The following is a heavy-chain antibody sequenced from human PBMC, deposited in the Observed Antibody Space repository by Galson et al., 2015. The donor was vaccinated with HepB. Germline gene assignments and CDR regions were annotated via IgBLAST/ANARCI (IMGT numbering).Heavy chain of an antibody. V-gene: IGHV3-30-3*01. J-gene: IGHJ4*02. CDR3: ARDRGAYCSSTSCSPDY. CDR1: GFTFSSYA. CDR2: ISYDGSNK. Sequence: SLRLSCAASGFTFSSYAMHWVRQAPGKGLEWVAVISYDGSNKYYADSVKGRFTISRGNSKNTLYLQMNSLRAEDTAVYYCARDRGAYCSSTSCSPDYWGQGTLVTVSS. D-gene: IGHD2-2*01.